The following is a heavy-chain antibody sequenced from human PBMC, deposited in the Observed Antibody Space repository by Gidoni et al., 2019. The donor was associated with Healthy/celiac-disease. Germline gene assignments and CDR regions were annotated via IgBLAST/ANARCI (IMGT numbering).Heavy chain of an antibody. Sequence: EVQLLESGGGLVQPGGSLRHYCVASGFNLSSYALCWVRQAQGMGLESVPAISGGVGSTYYADSVKVRCTSSRDNSKNTLYLQINSLRAEDTAVYYCAKGRPYYDFWSGYYLTEYYQHWGQGTLVTVSS. CDR1: GFNLSSYA. J-gene: IGHJ1*01. CDR2: ISGGVGST. CDR3: AKGRPYYDFWSGYYLTEYYQH. D-gene: IGHD3-3*01. V-gene: IGHV3-23*01.